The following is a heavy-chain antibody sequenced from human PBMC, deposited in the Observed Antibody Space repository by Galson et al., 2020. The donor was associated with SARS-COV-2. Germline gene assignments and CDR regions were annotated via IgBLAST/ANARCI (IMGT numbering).Heavy chain of an antibody. CDR1: GFMFSRYA. J-gene: IGHJ4*02. D-gene: IGHD4-17*01. Sequence: GGSLRLSCAASGFMFSRYAMSWVRQAPGKGVEWVSSISGSGARTYYADSVKGRLTISRDSSKNTLYLQINNLRGEDAAIYYCAKDQGNDYGDQLDYWGQGTLVTVTS. CDR2: ISGSGART. CDR3: AKDQGNDYGDQLDY. V-gene: IGHV3-23*01.